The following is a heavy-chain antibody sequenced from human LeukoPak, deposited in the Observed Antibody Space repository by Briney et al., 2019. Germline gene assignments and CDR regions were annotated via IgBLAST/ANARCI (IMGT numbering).Heavy chain of an antibody. D-gene: IGHD2-15*01. CDR1: GFTFSSYG. J-gene: IGHJ5*02. CDR3: ARGLYCSGGSCYANWFDP. Sequence: GGSLRLSCAASGFTFSSYGMHWVRQAPGKGLEWVAVISYDGSNKYYADSVKGRFTISRDNSKNTLYLQMNSLRGEDTAVYYCARGLYCSGGSCYANWFDPWGQGTLVTVSS. CDR2: ISYDGSNK. V-gene: IGHV3-30*03.